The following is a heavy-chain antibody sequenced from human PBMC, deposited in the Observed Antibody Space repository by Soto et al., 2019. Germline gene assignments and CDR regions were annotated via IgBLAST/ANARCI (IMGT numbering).Heavy chain of an antibody. V-gene: IGHV3-53*01. J-gene: IGHJ5*02. CDR2: IYSGGST. CDR1: GFTVSSNY. CDR3: ARGNRGDDFWSGYPNWFDP. D-gene: IGHD3-3*01. Sequence: GGSLRLSCAASGFTVSSNYMSWVRQAPGKGLEWVSVIYSGGSTYYADSVKGRFTISRDNSKNTLYLQMNSLRAEDTAVYYCARGNRGDDFWSGYPNWFDPWGQGTLVTVSS.